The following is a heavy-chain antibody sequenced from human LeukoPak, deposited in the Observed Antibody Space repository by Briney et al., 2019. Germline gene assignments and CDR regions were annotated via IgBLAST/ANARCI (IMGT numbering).Heavy chain of an antibody. V-gene: IGHV1-2*02. Sequence: ASVKVSCKASGGTFSSYAVSWVRQAPGQGLEWMGWMNPNGGGTNYAQKFQGRLTMTRDTSITTAYMELRSLRSDDTAVYYCARVNDEGYISDYWGQGTLVTVSS. CDR1: GGTFSSYA. CDR2: MNPNGGGT. CDR3: ARVNDEGYISDY. D-gene: IGHD3-16*02. J-gene: IGHJ4*02.